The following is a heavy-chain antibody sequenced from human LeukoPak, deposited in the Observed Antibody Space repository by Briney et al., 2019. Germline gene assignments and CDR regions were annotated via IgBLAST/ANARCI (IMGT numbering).Heavy chain of an antibody. CDR2: IYTSGST. CDR1: GGSISSGSYY. CDR3: ARHKNYYYYYMDV. Sequence: PSETLSLTCTVSGGSISSGSYYWSWIRQPAGKGLEWIGHIYTSGSTNYNPSLKSRVTMSVDTSKNQFSLKLSSVTAADTAVYYCARHKNYYYYYMDVWGKGTTVTISS. V-gene: IGHV4-61*09. J-gene: IGHJ6*03.